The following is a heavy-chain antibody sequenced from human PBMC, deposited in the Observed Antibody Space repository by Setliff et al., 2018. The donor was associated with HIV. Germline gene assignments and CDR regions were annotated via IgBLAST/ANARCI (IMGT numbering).Heavy chain of an antibody. CDR2: IKTRADNYAT. J-gene: IGHJ4*02. CDR1: GMSFSNAW. D-gene: IGHD3-22*01. CDR3: TRPQYFYDIGGSDY. V-gene: IGHV3-73*01. Sequence: GGSLRLSCAASGMSFSNAWMSWVRQVPGKGLEWLGRIKTRADNYATAYAASVKGRFTISRDDSMNTAYLQMNSLKIEDTAVYYCTRPQYFYDIGGSDYWGQGTLVTVSS.